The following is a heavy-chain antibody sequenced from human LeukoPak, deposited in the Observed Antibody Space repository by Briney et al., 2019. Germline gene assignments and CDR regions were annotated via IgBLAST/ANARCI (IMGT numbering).Heavy chain of an antibody. CDR1: DDSMSGHY. Sequence: SETLSLTCTVSDDSMSGHYWGWIRQPPGKGLEWIGTIYYSGSTYYNPSLKSRVTISVDTSKNQFSLKLTSVTAADTAVYYCARPVPSRLGWFDPWGQGTLVTVSS. V-gene: IGHV4-39*01. D-gene: IGHD1-1*01. J-gene: IGHJ5*02. CDR3: ARPVPSRLGWFDP. CDR2: IYYSGST.